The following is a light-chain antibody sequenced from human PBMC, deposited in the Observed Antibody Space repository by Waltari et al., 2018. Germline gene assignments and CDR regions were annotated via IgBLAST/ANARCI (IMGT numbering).Light chain of an antibody. CDR2: WAS. CDR3: QQYYSIPRT. J-gene: IGKJ2*02. Sequence: DIVMTQSPDSLAVSLGERATINCKSSQSVLYDSDNKNYLAWYQQKPGQPPKLLIYWASIQESGVPDRFSGSGSGTDFTLTISSLQAEDVAVYYCQQYYSIPRTYGQGTKLEIK. V-gene: IGKV4-1*01. CDR1: QSVLYDSDNKNY.